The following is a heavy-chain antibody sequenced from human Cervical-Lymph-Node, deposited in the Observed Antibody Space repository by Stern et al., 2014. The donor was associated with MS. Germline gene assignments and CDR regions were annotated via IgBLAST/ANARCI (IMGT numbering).Heavy chain of an antibody. CDR2: IYWDDDK. Sequence: VTLKESGPTLVKPTQTLTLTCALSGFSLNSAGVGVGWIRQPPGKALEWLAVIYWDDDKRHSPSLKTRLTIPKDTSKNQVVLTLTNMDPVDTGTYYCAARGGFCGGGSCSSAGFDFWGQGTTVTVSS. V-gene: IGHV2-5*02. CDR1: GFSLNSAGVG. CDR3: AARGGFCGGGSCSSAGFDF. J-gene: IGHJ3*01. D-gene: IGHD2-15*01.